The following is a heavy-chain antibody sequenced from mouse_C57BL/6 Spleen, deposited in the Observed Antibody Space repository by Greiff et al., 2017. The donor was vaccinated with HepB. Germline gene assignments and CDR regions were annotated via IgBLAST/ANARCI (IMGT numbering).Heavy chain of an antibody. J-gene: IGHJ2*01. D-gene: IGHD2-4*01. Sequence: EVKLMESGEGLVKPGGSLKLSCAASGFTFSSYAMSWVRQTPEKRLEWVAYISSGGDYIYYADTVKGRFTISRDNARNTLYLQMSSLKSEDTAMYYCTRVYDYDGNFDYWGQGTTLTVSS. CDR3: TRVYDYDGNFDY. V-gene: IGHV5-9-1*02. CDR1: GFTFSSYA. CDR2: ISSGGDYI.